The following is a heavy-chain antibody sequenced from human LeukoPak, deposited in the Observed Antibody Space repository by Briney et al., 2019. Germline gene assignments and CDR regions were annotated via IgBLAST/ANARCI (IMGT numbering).Heavy chain of an antibody. Sequence: SETLSLTCTVSGGSISSYYWSWIRQPPGKGLEWIGYISYSGSTNYNPSLKSRVTISVDTSKNQFSLKLSSVTAADTAVYYCARGGRTIFGVVHLDYWGRGTLVTVSS. CDR3: ARGGRTIFGVVHLDY. D-gene: IGHD3-3*01. CDR2: ISYSGST. CDR1: GGSISSYY. V-gene: IGHV4-59*01. J-gene: IGHJ4*02.